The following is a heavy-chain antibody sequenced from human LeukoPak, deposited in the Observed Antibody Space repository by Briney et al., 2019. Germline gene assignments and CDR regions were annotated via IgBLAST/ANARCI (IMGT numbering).Heavy chain of an antibody. Sequence: GESLRLTCAASGFTFSNYGMSWLRQPPGKGVEGVSFIRGRGGGTYYADSVKGRFTISRDTSKNTVYLQMNSLRAEDTAVYYCVKARMPHCGTDCLESWGQGTLVTVSS. CDR3: VKARMPHCGTDCLES. J-gene: IGHJ4*02. CDR1: GFTFSNYG. V-gene: IGHV3-23*01. CDR2: IRGRGGGT. D-gene: IGHD2-21*02.